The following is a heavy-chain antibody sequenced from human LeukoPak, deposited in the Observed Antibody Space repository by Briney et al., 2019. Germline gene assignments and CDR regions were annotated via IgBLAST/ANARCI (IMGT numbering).Heavy chain of an antibody. Sequence: ASVKVSCKASGYTFTGYYMHWVRQAPGQGLEWMGRINPSSGGTNYAQKFQGRVTMTRDTSISTAYMELSRLRSDDTAVYYCARAEGSTIFGVVTNLYYFDYWGQGTLSPSPQ. D-gene: IGHD3-3*01. V-gene: IGHV1-2*06. CDR1: GYTFTGYY. CDR3: ARAEGSTIFGVVTNLYYFDY. J-gene: IGHJ4*02. CDR2: INPSSGGT.